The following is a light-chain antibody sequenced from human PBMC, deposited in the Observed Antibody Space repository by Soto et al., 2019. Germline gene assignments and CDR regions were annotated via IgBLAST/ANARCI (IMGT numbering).Light chain of an antibody. CDR3: QQYNNWPIT. Sequence: AIQMTQSPSSLSASVGDRVTITCRASQDIRKDLAWYQQKPGKAPQILIYGASTRATGIPARFSGSGSGTEFTLTISSLQSEDFAVYYCQQYNNWPITFGQGTRLEIK. CDR2: GAS. J-gene: IGKJ5*01. V-gene: IGKV1D-13*01. CDR1: QDIRKD.